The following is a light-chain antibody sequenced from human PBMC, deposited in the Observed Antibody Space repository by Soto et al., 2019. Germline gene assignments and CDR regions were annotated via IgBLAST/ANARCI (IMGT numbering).Light chain of an antibody. Sequence: PVTPSPSTLSASVGVRVTITFRASQSISSWLAWYQQKPGKAPKLLIYDASSLESGVPSRFSGSGSGTEFTVTISSLQPDDFATYYCQQYSTNTWTFGQGTKVDIK. CDR3: QQYSTNTWT. V-gene: IGKV1-5*01. J-gene: IGKJ1*01. CDR1: QSISSW. CDR2: DAS.